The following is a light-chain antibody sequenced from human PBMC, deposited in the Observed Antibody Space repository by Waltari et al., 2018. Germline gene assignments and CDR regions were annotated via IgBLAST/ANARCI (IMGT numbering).Light chain of an antibody. CDR1: QAISNY. J-gene: IGKJ2*02. CDR2: EAS. V-gene: IGKV1-9*01. CDR3: QQLYTYPRT. Sequence: DIQLTQSPSFLSASVGDRVTITCRASQAISNYLAWYQQKPGTAPKLLIYEASTLQDGVPSRVSGSGYGTEFTLTITGLQAEDVATYYCQQLYTYPRTFGQGTKVAI.